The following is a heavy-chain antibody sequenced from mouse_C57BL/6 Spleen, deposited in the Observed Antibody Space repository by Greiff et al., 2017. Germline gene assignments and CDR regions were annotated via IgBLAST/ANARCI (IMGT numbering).Heavy chain of an antibody. CDR2: IHPNSGST. D-gene: IGHD4-1*01. Sequence: QVQLQQPGAELVKPGASVKLSCKASGYTFTSYWMYWVKQRPGQGLEWIGMIHPNSGSTNYNEKFKSKATLTVDKSSSTAYMQLSSLTSEDSAVYYCAREGAGTYFDYWGQGTTLTVSS. J-gene: IGHJ2*01. CDR3: AREGAGTYFDY. CDR1: GYTFTSYW. V-gene: IGHV1-64*01.